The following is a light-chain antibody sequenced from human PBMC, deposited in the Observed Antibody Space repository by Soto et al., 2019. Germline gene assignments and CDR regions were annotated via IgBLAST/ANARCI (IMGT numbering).Light chain of an antibody. CDR2: DTT. Sequence: QTVVTQEPSLTVSPGGTVTLTCGSSTGAVTSGHYPYWFQQKPGQAPSKLIYDTTNKHSWTPARFSGSLLGGKAALTLSGAQPEDEADYYCLLFYTDIRVFGGGTKLTGL. CDR3: LLFYTDIRV. V-gene: IGLV7-46*01. CDR1: TGAVTSGHY. J-gene: IGLJ2*01.